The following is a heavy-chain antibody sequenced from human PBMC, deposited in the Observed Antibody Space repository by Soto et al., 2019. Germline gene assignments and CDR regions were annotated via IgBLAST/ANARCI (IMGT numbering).Heavy chain of an antibody. D-gene: IGHD6-19*01. J-gene: IGHJ4*02. CDR2: IRSKAYGGTT. Sequence: GGSLRLSCTASGFTFGDYAMSWFRQAPGKGLEWVGFIRSKAYGGTTEYAASVKGRFTISRDDSKSIAYLQLNSLKTEDTAVYYCTRAGLGKVAGTVSYLYWGQGTLVTVSS. CDR3: TRAGLGKVAGTVSYLY. V-gene: IGHV3-49*03. CDR1: GFTFGDYA.